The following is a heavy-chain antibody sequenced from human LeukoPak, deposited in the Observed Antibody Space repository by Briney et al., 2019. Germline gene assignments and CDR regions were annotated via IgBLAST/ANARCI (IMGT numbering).Heavy chain of an antibody. CDR3: AKAANYYDSSGYYYYYYYMDV. Sequence: ASVKVSRKSTVSTFTGYYMHWVRQAPGQGLEWMGWINPNSGGTNYAQKLQGRITMTRDTYISTAYMELSRLRSDDTAVYYWAKAANYYDSSGYYYYYYYMDVWGKGTTVTISS. CDR2: INPNSGGT. V-gene: IGHV1-2*02. CDR1: VSTFTGYY. D-gene: IGHD3-22*01. J-gene: IGHJ6*03.